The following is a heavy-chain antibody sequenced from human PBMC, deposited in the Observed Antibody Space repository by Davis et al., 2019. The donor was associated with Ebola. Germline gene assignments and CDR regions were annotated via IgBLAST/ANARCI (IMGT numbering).Heavy chain of an antibody. CDR3: AKVGGDPRYYDASLPLEAFDI. V-gene: IGHV3-23*01. D-gene: IGHD3-22*01. Sequence: PGGSLRLSCGASGFTFSTYAMSWVRQAPGKGLEWVSAIGGSRPTTYYTDSVKGRFSISRDNSKNTLYLQMNSLRAGDTAVYYCAKVGGDPRYYDASLPLEAFDIWGQGTKVTVSS. CDR1: GFTFSTYA. CDR2: IGGSRPTT. J-gene: IGHJ3*02.